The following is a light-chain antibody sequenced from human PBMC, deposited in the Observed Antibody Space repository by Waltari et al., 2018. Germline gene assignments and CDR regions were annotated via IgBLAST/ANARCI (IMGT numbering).Light chain of an antibody. CDR3: CSYRSTITSVI. CDR1: SSDVGGYNY. Sequence: QSALTQPASVSGSPGQSITISCTGTSSDVGGYNYVSWYQHHPGKAPKLMIYEVSNRPSGVSNRFSGSKSGNTASLTISGLQAEDEAEYYCCSYRSTITSVIFGGGTKLTVL. CDR2: EVS. J-gene: IGLJ2*01. V-gene: IGLV2-14*01.